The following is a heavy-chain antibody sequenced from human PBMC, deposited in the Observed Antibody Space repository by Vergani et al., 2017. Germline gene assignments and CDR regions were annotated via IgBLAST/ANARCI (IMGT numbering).Heavy chain of an antibody. Sequence: EVQLVESGGGLVQPGGSLRLSCAASGFTFSSYEMNWVRQAPGKGLEWVSYISSSGSTIYYADSVKGRFTISRDNAKNSLYLQMNSLRAEDTAVYYCARDAPRWLVRGVWNWFDPWGQGTLVTVSS. J-gene: IGHJ5*02. CDR1: GFTFSSYE. CDR3: ARDAPRWLVRGVWNWFDP. V-gene: IGHV3-48*03. CDR2: ISSSGSTI. D-gene: IGHD6-19*01.